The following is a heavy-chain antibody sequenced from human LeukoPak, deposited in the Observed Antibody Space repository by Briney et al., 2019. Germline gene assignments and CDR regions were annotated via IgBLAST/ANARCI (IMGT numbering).Heavy chain of an antibody. CDR3: ARVRGDSSGYYSYFDY. CDR2: ISCDGSNK. D-gene: IGHD3-22*01. J-gene: IGHJ4*02. V-gene: IGHV3-30*04. CDR1: GFTFSSYA. Sequence: PGGSLRLSCAASGFTFSSYAMHWVRQAPGKGLEWVAVISCDGSNKYYADSVKGRFTISRDNSKNTLYLQMNSLRAEDTAVYYCARVRGDSSGYYSYFDYWGQGTLVTVSS.